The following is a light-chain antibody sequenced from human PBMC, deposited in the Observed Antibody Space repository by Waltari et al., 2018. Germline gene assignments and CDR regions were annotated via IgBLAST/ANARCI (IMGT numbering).Light chain of an antibody. Sequence: EIVLMQSPGTLSLPPGERATLSCRASQSVSRTLAWYKQKPGQAPRLLIFGASNRATGIPDRFSGSGSGTDFSLIITRLEPEDSAMYYCQHYVRLPATFGQGTKVEIK. CDR2: GAS. V-gene: IGKV3-20*01. J-gene: IGKJ1*01. CDR3: QHYVRLPAT. CDR1: QSVSRT.